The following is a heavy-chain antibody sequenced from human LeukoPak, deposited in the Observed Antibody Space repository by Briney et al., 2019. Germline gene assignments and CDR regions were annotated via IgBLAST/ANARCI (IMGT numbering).Heavy chain of an antibody. V-gene: IGHV5-51*01. CDR3: AKHRQEGGSSGLSSVFDS. D-gene: IGHD3-22*01. CDR2: IYPGDSDT. CDR1: GYTFTSYW. J-gene: IGHJ4*02. Sequence: GESLKISCQGSGYTFTSYWIAWVRQMPGKGLEWMGIIYPGDSDTRYSPSFEGQVTISADKSISTAYVQWSSLKASDTAMYYCAKHRQEGGSSGLSSVFDSWGQGTLLTVSS.